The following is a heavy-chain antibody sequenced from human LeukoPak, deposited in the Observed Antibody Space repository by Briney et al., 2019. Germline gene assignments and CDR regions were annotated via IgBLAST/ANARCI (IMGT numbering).Heavy chain of an antibody. D-gene: IGHD1-26*01. CDR3: ASPELGRRGPYFDY. Sequence: SETLSLTCAVYGGSFSGYYWSWIRQLPGKGLEWIGEINHSGSTNYNPSLKSRVTISVDTSKNQFSLKLSSVTAADTAVYYCASPELGRRGPYFDYWGQGTLVTVSS. CDR1: GGSFSGYY. J-gene: IGHJ4*02. V-gene: IGHV4-34*01. CDR2: INHSGST.